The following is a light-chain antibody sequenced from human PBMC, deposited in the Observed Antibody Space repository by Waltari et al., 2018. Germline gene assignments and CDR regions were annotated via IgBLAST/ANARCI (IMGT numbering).Light chain of an antibody. Sequence: QSALTQPPSASGSPGQSVIISCTGTSSDIGSYNYVSWYQQHPGRAPKLIIHGVTHRPSGVPERFSPSKSGNTASLTVSGLQAEDEAKYYCSSYAGIKNYVLFGGGTQLTVL. V-gene: IGLV2-8*01. J-gene: IGLJ2*01. CDR3: SSYAGIKNYVL. CDR2: GVT. CDR1: SSDIGSYNY.